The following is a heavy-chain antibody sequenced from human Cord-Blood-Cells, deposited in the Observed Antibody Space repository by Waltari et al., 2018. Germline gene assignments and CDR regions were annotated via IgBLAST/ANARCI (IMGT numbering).Heavy chain of an antibody. CDR3: ARGTSTVTIDY. V-gene: IGHV4-34*01. Sequence: QVQLQQWGAGLLKPSETLSLTCAVYGGSFSGYYWSWIRQPPGKGLEWIGEINYSGSANYNPSLKSRVTISVDTAKNQFSLKLSSVTAADTAVYYCARGTSTVTIDYWGQGTLVTVSS. D-gene: IGHD4-17*01. J-gene: IGHJ4*02. CDR1: GGSFSGYY. CDR2: INYSGSA.